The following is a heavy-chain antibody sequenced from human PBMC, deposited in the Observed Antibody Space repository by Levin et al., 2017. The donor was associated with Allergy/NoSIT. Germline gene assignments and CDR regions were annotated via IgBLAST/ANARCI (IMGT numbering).Heavy chain of an antibody. D-gene: IGHD5-18*01. CDR3: ARVVGRGYSYGHSLRVLGY. Sequence: ASVKVSCKASGYTFTSYYMHWVRQAPGQGLEWMGIINPSGGSTSYAQKFQGRVTMTRDTSTSTVYMELSSLRSEDTAVYYCARVVGRGYSYGHSLRVLGYWGQGTLVTVSS. J-gene: IGHJ4*02. CDR2: INPSGGST. V-gene: IGHV1-46*01. CDR1: GYTFTSYY.